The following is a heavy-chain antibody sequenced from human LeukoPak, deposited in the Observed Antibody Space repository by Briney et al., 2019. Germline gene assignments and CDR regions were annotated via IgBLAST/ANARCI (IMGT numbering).Heavy chain of an antibody. V-gene: IGHV3-23*01. CDR3: ARIKTMIPGVNAFDI. J-gene: IGHJ3*02. D-gene: IGHD3-10*01. CDR1: GFTFSNYA. Sequence: GGSLRLSCAASGFTFSNYAMSWVRQAPGKGLEWVSAISGSGGSTYYADSVKGRCSISRDNSKNTLYLQMNNLRAEDTAIYYCARIKTMIPGVNAFDIWGQGTMVTVSS. CDR2: ISGSGGST.